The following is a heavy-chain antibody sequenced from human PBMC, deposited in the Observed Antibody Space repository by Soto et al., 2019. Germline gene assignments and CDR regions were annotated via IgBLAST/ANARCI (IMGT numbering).Heavy chain of an antibody. D-gene: IGHD3-22*01. V-gene: IGHV4-59*01. CDR2: VYYSGST. CDR3: ARGYYDSNGQSNTFDI. Sequence: SETLSLTCTVSGASITSSYWSWIRQSPGKGLEWIGYVYYSGSTKYNPSLKSRVTISVDTSKNQFSLKLNSVTAADPAVYYCARGYYDSNGQSNTFDIWGQGTMVTVSS. CDR1: GASITSSY. J-gene: IGHJ3*02.